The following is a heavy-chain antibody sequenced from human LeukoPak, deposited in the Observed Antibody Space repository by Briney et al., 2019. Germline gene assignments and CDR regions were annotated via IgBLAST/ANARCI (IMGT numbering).Heavy chain of an antibody. CDR1: GYSFTSYW. CDR3: ARTVLAVDTAMAIDY. CDR2: IYPGDSDT. D-gene: IGHD5-18*01. V-gene: IGHV5-51*01. Sequence: GESLKIPCKGSGYSFTSYWIGWVRQMPGKGLEWMGIIYPGDSDTRYSPSFQGQVTISADKSISTAYLQWSSLKASDTAMYYCARTVLAVDTAMAIDYWGQGTLVTVSS. J-gene: IGHJ4*02.